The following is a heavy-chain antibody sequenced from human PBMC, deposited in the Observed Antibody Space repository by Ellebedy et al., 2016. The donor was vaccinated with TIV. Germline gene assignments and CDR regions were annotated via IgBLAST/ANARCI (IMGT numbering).Heavy chain of an antibody. CDR3: SGSYPGYAFDI. J-gene: IGHJ3*02. V-gene: IGHV4-4*07. CDR2: FSVSEGT. D-gene: IGHD1-26*01. Sequence: SETLSLTXTVSGGSISRDFWSWIRQSAGEGLEWIGRFSVSEGTAYKSSFKSRVTISADTSKDQFSLKLSSVTAADTAVYYCSGSYPGYAFDIWGQGTMVTVSS. CDR1: GGSISRDF.